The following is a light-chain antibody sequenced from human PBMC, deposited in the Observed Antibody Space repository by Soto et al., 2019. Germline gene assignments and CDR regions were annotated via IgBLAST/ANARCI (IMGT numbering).Light chain of an antibody. CDR2: EGA. Sequence: QSALTQPASVSASPGQSITISCTATSNDVGFSKFVSWYQQHPGKAPQLLLYEGAKRPSGVSLRFSGSQSVNAASLAITGLQAEDEADYYCQSYDSSLSGSYVFGTGTKVTVL. V-gene: IGLV2-14*02. J-gene: IGLJ1*01. CDR1: SNDVGFSKF. CDR3: QSYDSSLSGSYV.